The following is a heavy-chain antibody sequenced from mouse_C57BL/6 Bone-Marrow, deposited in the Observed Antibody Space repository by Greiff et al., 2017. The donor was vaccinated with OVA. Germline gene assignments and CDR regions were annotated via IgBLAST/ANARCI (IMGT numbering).Heavy chain of an antibody. CDR2: IDPSDSET. J-gene: IGHJ1*03. Sequence: VQLQQPGAELVRPGSSVKLSCKASGYTFTSYWMHWVKQRPIQGLEWIGNIDPSDSETHYNQKFKDKATLTVDKSSSTAYMQLSSLTSEDSAVYYCARRYYGSSSYWYFDVWGTGTTVTVSS. V-gene: IGHV1-52*01. D-gene: IGHD1-1*01. CDR3: ARRYYGSSSYWYFDV. CDR1: GYTFTSYW.